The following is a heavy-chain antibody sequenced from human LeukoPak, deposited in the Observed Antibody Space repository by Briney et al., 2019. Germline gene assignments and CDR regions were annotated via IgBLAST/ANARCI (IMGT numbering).Heavy chain of an antibody. D-gene: IGHD6-13*01. CDR2: IYYGGNT. CDR3: ARQTITAAGLLDY. V-gene: IGHV4-59*08. Sequence: SETLSLTCTVSGGSISSYYWSWIRQPPGKGLEWFGYIYYGGNTNYNPSLKSRGTISMDTSKKQFSLQLTSVTATDTAVYYCARQTITAAGLLDYWGQGTLVTVSS. CDR1: GGSISSYY. J-gene: IGHJ4*02.